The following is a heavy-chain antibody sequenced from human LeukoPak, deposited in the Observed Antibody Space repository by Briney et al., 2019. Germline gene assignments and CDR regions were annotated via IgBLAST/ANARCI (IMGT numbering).Heavy chain of an antibody. Sequence: SETLSLTCTVSGDSISSYYWSWIRQPPGKGLEWIGYLYKSGSTNYNPSLKSRVTMSIDTSTNQFALNLSSVTAADTAVYYCARHISSGSGTYAHFDYWGQGTLVTVSS. CDR2: LYKSGST. J-gene: IGHJ4*02. CDR3: ARHISSGSGTYAHFDY. V-gene: IGHV4-59*08. D-gene: IGHD1-26*01. CDR1: GDSISSYY.